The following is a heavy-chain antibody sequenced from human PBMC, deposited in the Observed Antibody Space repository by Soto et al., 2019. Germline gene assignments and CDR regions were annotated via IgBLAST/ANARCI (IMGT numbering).Heavy chain of an antibody. V-gene: IGHV4-34*01. CDR1: GGSFSGYY. Sequence: QVLLQQWGAGLLKPSETLSLTCAVYGGSFSGYYWSWIRQPPGKGLEWIGEINHRGSTNYNPSLKSRVTLSVDTSKNQFSLKLSSVTAADTAVYYCARTSRFQYWGQGILVTVSS. CDR3: ARTSRFQY. D-gene: IGHD6-6*01. CDR2: INHRGST. J-gene: IGHJ1*01.